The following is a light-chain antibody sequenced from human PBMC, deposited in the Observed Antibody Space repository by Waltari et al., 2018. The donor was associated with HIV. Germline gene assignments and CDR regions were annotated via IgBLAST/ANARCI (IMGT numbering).Light chain of an antibody. J-gene: IGLJ3*02. CDR1: SGHSWYD. CDR2: VNSDGSH. Sequence: QLVLTQSPSASASLGASVKLTCTLSSGHSWYDIAWHQQQPEKGPRYLMKVNSDGSHNKGDGIPDRFSGSSSGAERYLTISSLQSDDEADYYCQTWENGPKVFGGGTKLTVV. V-gene: IGLV4-69*01. CDR3: QTWENGPKV.